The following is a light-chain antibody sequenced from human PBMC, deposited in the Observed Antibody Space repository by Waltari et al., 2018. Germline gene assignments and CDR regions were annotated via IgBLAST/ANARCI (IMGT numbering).Light chain of an antibody. J-gene: IGLJ2*01. CDR3: AAWDDSLKGVL. CDR1: RSNIGNNS. Sequence: QSVLTQTPSVSEAPRQRVTNSCSGSRSNIGNNSVNWYQQVPGKAPKLLVFADDLLPSGVSDRFSGSKSGTSASLAISGLRSEDEGVYFCAAWDDSLKGVLFGGGTKLTVL. CDR2: ADD. V-gene: IGLV1-36*01.